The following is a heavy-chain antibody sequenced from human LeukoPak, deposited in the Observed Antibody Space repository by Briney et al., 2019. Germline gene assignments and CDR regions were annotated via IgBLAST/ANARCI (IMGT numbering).Heavy chain of an antibody. Sequence: SETLSLTCTVSGSSITASYWSWIPQPPGKALEWRGYIVESGTSKTSPSHESRVTIAVDTTKSHFSLKLSSVTAAETAVYYWARVYCRGGGCSRLDYWGQGTLVTVSS. CDR3: ARVYCRGGGCSRLDY. CDR2: IVESGTS. J-gene: IGHJ4*02. CDR1: GSSITASY. V-gene: IGHV4-59*01. D-gene: IGHD2-15*01.